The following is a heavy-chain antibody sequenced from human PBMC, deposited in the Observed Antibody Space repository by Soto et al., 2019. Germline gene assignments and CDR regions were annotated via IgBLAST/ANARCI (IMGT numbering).Heavy chain of an antibody. V-gene: IGHV4-59*01. CDR3: ARAPSRRYITAATYGMDF. D-gene: IGHD3-16*02. J-gene: IGHJ6*02. CDR1: GGSISFNY. Sequence: SETLSLTCTVSGGSISFNYWSWIRQSPGKGLEWIGYIYYSGSTNSNPSLKSRVTISLDTSQNQVSLKVNSVTAADTAVYYCARAPSRRYITAATYGMDFWGQGSTVTVYS. CDR2: IYYSGST.